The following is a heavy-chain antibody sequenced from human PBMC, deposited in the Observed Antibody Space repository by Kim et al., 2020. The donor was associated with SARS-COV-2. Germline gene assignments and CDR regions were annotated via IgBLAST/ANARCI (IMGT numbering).Heavy chain of an antibody. J-gene: IGHJ6*01. CDR3: VNNPDPTYHYYYGLIV. CDR1: GFSFSSYA. Sequence: GGSLRLSCSASGFSFSSYAMHWVRQSPGKGLEYVAAITSNGGSTYYADSVKGRFTISRDNSKNTLYLQMISLRTADTAVYLCVNNPDPTYHYYYGLIVLG. V-gene: IGHV3-64D*06. CDR2: ITSNGGST.